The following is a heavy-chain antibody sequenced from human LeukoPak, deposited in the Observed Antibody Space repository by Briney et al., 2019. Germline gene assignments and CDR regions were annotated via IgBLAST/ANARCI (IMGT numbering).Heavy chain of an antibody. CDR1: GLTVSGNY. V-gene: IGHV3-53*01. Sequence: PGGSLTLSCAASGLTVSGNYMSWVRQPPGKGLEWVSVIYTSGGTSYDASVKGRFTISIDNSKNPLYLQLNTLRAEDTAVYFCAASGSHYWVCPCGQGTLVTVSS. CDR2: IYTSGGT. CDR3: AASGSHYWVCP. J-gene: IGHJ5*02. D-gene: IGHD3-10*01.